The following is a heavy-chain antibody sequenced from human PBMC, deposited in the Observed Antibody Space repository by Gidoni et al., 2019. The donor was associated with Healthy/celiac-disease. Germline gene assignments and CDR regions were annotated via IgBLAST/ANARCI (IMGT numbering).Heavy chain of an antibody. D-gene: IGHD6-13*01. J-gene: IGHJ3*02. V-gene: IGHV2-5*02. Sequence: QITLKESGPTLVTPTQTLTLTCTFSGFSPSTSGVGVGWLRQPPGKALEWLALIYWDDDKRYSPSLKSRLTITKDTSKNQVVLTMTNMDPVDTATYYCATRQPNSWCPHDAFDIWGQGTMVTVSS. CDR2: IYWDDDK. CDR1: GFSPSTSGVG. CDR3: ATRQPNSWCPHDAFDI.